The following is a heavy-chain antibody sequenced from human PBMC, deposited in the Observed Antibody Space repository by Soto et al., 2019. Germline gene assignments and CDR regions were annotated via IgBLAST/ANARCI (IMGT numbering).Heavy chain of an antibody. J-gene: IGHJ3*02. Sequence: XTXXLTCTGSGGSIXXXXWSWIRQPXXXXLEWIGYIYYSGSTNYNPSLKSRVTISXXKSKNQFSLKLSSVTAADTAVYYCARERSDSRQLDIWGQGTMVTVS. CDR3: ARERSDSRQLDI. CDR2: IYYSGST. V-gene: IGHV4-59*01. CDR1: GGSIXXXX. D-gene: IGHD3-22*01.